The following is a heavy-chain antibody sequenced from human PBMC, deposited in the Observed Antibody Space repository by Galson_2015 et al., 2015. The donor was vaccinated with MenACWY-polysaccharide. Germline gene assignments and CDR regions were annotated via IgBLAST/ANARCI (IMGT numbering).Heavy chain of an antibody. CDR3: ARVWGATVATWSFDY. CDR2: ITTSGSTR. CDR1: GFTFSSYS. V-gene: IGHV3-48*02. Sequence: SLRLSCAGSGFTFSSYSIIWVRQAPGKGLEWVSYITTSGSTRYYADSVKGRFTVSRDNAKNSVYLQMNSLRDEDTAVYYCARVWGATVATWSFDYWGPGTLDTVPP. D-gene: IGHD4-23*01. J-gene: IGHJ4*02.